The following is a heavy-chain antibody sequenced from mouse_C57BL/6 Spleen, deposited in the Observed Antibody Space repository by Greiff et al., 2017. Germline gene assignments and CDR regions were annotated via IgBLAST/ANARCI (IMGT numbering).Heavy chain of an antibody. CDR1: GFSLTSYA. CDR3: ARDDDGAWFAY. D-gene: IGHD2-4*01. CDR2: IWTGGGT. Sequence: VKLVESGPGLVAPSQSLSITCTVSGFSLTSYAISWVRQPPGKGLAWLGVIWTGGGTTYNSALKSRLSISKDNSKSQVFLKMNSLQTDDTARYYCARDDDGAWFAYWGQGTLVTVSA. J-gene: IGHJ3*01. V-gene: IGHV2-9-1*01.